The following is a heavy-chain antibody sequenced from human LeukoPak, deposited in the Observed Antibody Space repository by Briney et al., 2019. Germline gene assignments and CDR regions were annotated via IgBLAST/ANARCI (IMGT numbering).Heavy chain of an antibody. D-gene: IGHD6-13*01. CDR2: VNPNSGYT. V-gene: IGHV1-8*01. Sequence: ASVKVSCKASGYTFTRNDINWVRQATGQGLEWMGWVNPNSGYTGYTQKFQGRVTMTRDTSTSTVYMELSSLGSEDTAVYYCAREIAAAAEYFQHWGQGTLVTVSS. J-gene: IGHJ1*01. CDR3: AREIAAAAEYFQH. CDR1: GYTFTRND.